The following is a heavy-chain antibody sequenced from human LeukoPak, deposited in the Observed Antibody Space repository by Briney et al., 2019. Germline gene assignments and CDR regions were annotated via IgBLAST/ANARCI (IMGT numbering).Heavy chain of an antibody. V-gene: IGHV7-4-1*02. CDR2: INTNTGNP. J-gene: IGHJ4*02. CDR3: ARLERVGATFYFDY. CDR1: GYTFTSYG. D-gene: IGHD1-26*01. Sequence: GASVKVSCKASGYTFTSYGISWVRQAPGQGLEWMGWINTNTGNPTYAQGFTGRFVFSLDTSVGTAYLQISSLKAEDTAVYYCARLERVGATFYFDYWGQGTLVTVSS.